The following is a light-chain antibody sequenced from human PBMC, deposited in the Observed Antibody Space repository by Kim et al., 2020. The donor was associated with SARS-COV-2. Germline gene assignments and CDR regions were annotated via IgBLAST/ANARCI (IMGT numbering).Light chain of an antibody. CDR1: HYLGNTY. CDR3: QQHGGFPLYS. V-gene: IGKV3-20*01. J-gene: IGKJ2*03. CDR2: GAT. Sequence: EMIMTQSPGALSLSPGERATISCRASHYLGNTYLAWYQQKPGQAPRLLIHGATTSTTGVPDRFSGSGSATDFTFTISRLEPEDSAMYLCQQHGGFPLYSFGLGTKLQI.